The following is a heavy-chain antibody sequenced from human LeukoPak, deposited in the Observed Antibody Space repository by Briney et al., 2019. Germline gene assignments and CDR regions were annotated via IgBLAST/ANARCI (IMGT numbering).Heavy chain of an antibody. V-gene: IGHV1-2*02. CDR3: ARDKRLLWFGPGGDFDY. J-gene: IGHJ4*02. D-gene: IGHD3-10*01. Sequence: GASVKVSCKASGYTFTGYYMHWVRQAPGQGLEWMGWINPNSGGTNYAQKLQGRVTMTTDTSTSTAYMELRSLRSDDTAVYYCARDKRLLWFGPGGDFDYWGQGTLVTVSS. CDR2: INPNSGGT. CDR1: GYTFTGYY.